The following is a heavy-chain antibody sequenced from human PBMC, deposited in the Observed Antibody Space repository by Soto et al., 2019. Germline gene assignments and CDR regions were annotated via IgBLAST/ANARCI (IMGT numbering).Heavy chain of an antibody. CDR2: MYNTGST. V-gene: IGHV4-59*01. CDR1: GGTISRYY. D-gene: IGHD2-21*02. J-gene: IGHJ6*02. CDR3: ARELWGYCGTACYPLDV. Sequence: QVQLQESGPGLVKPSETLSLTCTVSGGTISRYYWSWIRQPPGKGLEWIGYMYNTGSTVYNPSFKSRVTISVDTSTNQFSLKLNSVTAADPAVYYCARELWGYCGTACYPLDVWGQGTTVTFSS.